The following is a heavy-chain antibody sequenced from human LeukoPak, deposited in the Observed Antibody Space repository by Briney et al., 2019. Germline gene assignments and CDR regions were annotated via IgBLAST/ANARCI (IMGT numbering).Heavy chain of an antibody. J-gene: IGHJ6*03. Sequence: GGSLRLSCAASGFTLSSYSMNWVRQAPGKGLEWVSYITSSSGTMYYADSVKGRFTISRDNAKNSLYLQMNSLRAEDTAVYYCAREGYYGSGLYYYYYMDVWGKGTTVTVSS. V-gene: IGHV3-48*01. CDR2: ITSSSGTM. CDR3: AREGYYGSGLYYYYYMDV. CDR1: GFTLSSYS. D-gene: IGHD3-10*01.